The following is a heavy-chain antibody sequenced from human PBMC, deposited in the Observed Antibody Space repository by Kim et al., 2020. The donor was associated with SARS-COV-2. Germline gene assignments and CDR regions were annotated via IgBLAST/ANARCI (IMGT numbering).Heavy chain of an antibody. CDR1: GFTFSSYD. CDR3: ARAVSGSYFTAYYYYGMDV. J-gene: IGHJ6*02. CDR2: IGTAGDT. D-gene: IGHD1-26*01. V-gene: IGHV3-13*04. Sequence: GGSLRLSCAASGFTFSSYDMHWVRQATGKGLEWVSAIGTAGDTYYPGSVKGRFTISRENAKNSLYLQMNSLRAGDTAVYYCARAVSGSYFTAYYYYGMDVWGQGTTVTVSS.